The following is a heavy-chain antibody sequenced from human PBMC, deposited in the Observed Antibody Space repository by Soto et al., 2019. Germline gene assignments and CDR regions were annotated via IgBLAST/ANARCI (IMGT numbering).Heavy chain of an antibody. CDR3: ARITLRAGTNSGAFDI. V-gene: IGHV3-23*01. D-gene: IGHD1-7*01. Sequence: GGSLRLSCAASGFTFSSYAMSWVRQAPGKGLEWVSAISGSGGSTYYADSAKGRFTISRDNSKNTLYLQMNSLRAEDTAVYYCARITLRAGTNSGAFDIWGQGTMVTVSS. CDR2: ISGSGGST. J-gene: IGHJ3*02. CDR1: GFTFSSYA.